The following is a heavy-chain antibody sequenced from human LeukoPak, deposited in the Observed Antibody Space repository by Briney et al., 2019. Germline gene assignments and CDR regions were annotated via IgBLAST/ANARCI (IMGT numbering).Heavy chain of an antibody. CDR3: ARSYSSSSTYDY. CDR2: INPNSGGT. D-gene: IGHD6-6*01. Sequence: ASVTVFCKASGYTFTGYYMHWVRQAPGQGLEWMGWINPNSGGTNYAQKFQGRVTMTRDTSISTAYMELSRLRSDDTAVYYCARSYSSSSTYDYWGQGTLVTVSS. CDR1: GYTFTGYY. V-gene: IGHV1-2*02. J-gene: IGHJ4*02.